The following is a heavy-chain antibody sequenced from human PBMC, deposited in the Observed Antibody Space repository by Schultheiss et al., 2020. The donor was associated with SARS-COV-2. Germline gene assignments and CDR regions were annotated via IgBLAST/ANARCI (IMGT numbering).Heavy chain of an antibody. CDR1: GLTISRFG. Sequence: GGSLRLSCAASGLTISRFGMHWVRQAPGKGLEWMATISYDGSISYYADSVKGRFTISRDNSRNTLYLQMHILRAQDTAVYYCARGAVAGDDAFDIWGQGTMVTVSS. CDR3: ARGAVAGDDAFDI. V-gene: IGHV3-30*03. J-gene: IGHJ3*02. CDR2: ISYDGSIS. D-gene: IGHD6-19*01.